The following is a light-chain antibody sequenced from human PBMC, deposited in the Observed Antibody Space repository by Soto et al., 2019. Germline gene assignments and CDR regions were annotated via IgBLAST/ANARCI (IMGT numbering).Light chain of an antibody. J-gene: IGLJ2*01. CDR1: SSDVGGYNY. V-gene: IGLV2-14*01. CDR2: EVS. Sequence: QSALTQPASVSGSPGQSITISCTGTSSDVGGYNYVSWYQHHPGKAPKLMIYEVSNGPLDISTRFSGSQSGTTASLTISGYQSEDEADYYCSSYTTSYTQVFGGGTKLTVL. CDR3: SSYTTSYTQV.